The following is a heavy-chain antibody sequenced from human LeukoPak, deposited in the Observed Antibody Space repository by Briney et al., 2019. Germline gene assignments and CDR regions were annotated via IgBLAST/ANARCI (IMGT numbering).Heavy chain of an antibody. J-gene: IGHJ4*02. V-gene: IGHV3-21*01. CDR3: ARVSEYSGYEPSKYLDH. CDR1: RFTFTSYA. Sequence: GGSLRLSCAASRFTFTSYAMNWVRQAPGKGLEWVSSISSSTNYIYYADSVKGRFTISRDNANNSLYLQMNSVRAEDTGVYYCARVSEYSGYEPSKYLDHGGKGTLDSVFS. CDR2: ISSSTNYI. D-gene: IGHD5-12*01.